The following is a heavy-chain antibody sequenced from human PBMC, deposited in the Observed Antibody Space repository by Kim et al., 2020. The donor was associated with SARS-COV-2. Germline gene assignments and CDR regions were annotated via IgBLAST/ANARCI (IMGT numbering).Heavy chain of an antibody. CDR1: GFTFSNAW. V-gene: IGHV3-15*01. CDR2: IKSKTDGGTT. CDR3: TTDRIVVVPAAIRGSCAY. Sequence: GGSLRLSCAASGFTFSNAWMSWVRQAPGKGLEWVGRIKSKTDGGTTDYAAPVKGRFTISRDDSKNTLYLQMNSLKTEDTAVYYCTTDRIVVVPAAIRGSCAYWGQGTLVTVSS. D-gene: IGHD2-2*01. J-gene: IGHJ4*02.